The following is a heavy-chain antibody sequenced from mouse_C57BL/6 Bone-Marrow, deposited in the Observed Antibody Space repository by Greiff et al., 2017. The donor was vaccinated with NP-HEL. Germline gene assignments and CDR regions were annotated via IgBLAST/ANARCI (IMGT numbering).Heavy chain of an antibody. CDR1: GYTFTSYW. J-gene: IGHJ3*01. CDR2: IDPSDSYT. Sequence: QVQLQQPGAELVMPGASVKLSCKASGYTFTSYWMHWVKQRPGQGLEWIGEIDPSDSYTNYNQKFKGKSTLTVDKSSSTAYMQLSRLTSEDSAVYYCARDYYYGRAWFAYWGQGTLVTVSA. CDR3: ARDYYYGRAWFAY. D-gene: IGHD1-1*01. V-gene: IGHV1-69*01.